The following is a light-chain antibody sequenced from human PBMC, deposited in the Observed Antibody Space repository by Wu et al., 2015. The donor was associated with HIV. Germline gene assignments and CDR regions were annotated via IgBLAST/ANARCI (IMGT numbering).Light chain of an antibody. CDR1: QSVGTSY. J-gene: IGKJ3*01. CDR2: GTS. V-gene: IGKV3D-20*02. CDR3: QQRNNWPKFT. Sequence: EIVLTQSPGTLSLSPGERATLSCRASQSVGTSYVAWYQQKPGQAPRLLLYGTSNRATDIPDRFRGSGSGTDFTLTISRLEPGDFAVYYCQQRNNWPKFTFGPGTKVDIK.